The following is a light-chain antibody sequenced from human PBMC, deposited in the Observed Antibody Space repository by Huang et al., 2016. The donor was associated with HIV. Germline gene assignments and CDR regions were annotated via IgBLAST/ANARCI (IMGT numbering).Light chain of an antibody. V-gene: IGKV3-11*01. J-gene: IGKJ4*01. CDR1: QTVSSY. CDR3: QLRSTWPGDT. Sequence: EIVLTQSPATLSLSPGERATLSCRASQTVSSYLAWYQQKPGQAPRLLIYDASNRATGIPARFSGSGSGTDFTLTISSLEREDFAVYYCQLRSTWPGDTFGGGTKVEIK. CDR2: DAS.